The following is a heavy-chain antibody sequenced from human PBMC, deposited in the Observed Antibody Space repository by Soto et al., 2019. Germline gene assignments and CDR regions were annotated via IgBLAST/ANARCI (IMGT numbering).Heavy chain of an antibody. CDR1: GFTFSSYG. Sequence: GGSLRLSCAASGFTFSSYGMHWVRQAPGKGLEWVAVISYDGSNKYYADSVKGRFTISRDNSKNTLYLQMNSLRAEDTAVYYCAKGAVGYYDFWSGYYNGYYYYGMDVWGQGTTVTVSS. CDR2: ISYDGSNK. D-gene: IGHD3-3*01. J-gene: IGHJ6*02. CDR3: AKGAVGYYDFWSGYYNGYYYYGMDV. V-gene: IGHV3-30*18.